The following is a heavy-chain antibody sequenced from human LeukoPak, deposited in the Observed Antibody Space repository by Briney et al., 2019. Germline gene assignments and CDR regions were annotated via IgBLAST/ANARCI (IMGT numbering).Heavy chain of an antibody. CDR2: IYYSEST. CDR1: GGSISNYY. Sequence: PSETLSLTCTVSGGSISNYYWSWVRQPPGKGLEWIGYIYYSESTNYQPSLTSRVTKSVDTAKNQFSLKLSSVTAADTAVYYCARNRGFDYWGQGTLVTVSS. D-gene: IGHD2/OR15-2a*01. CDR3: ARNRGFDY. V-gene: IGHV4-59*08. J-gene: IGHJ4*02.